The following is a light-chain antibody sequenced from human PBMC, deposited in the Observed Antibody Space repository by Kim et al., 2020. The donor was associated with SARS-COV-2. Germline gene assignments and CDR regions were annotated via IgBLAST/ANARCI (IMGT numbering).Light chain of an antibody. Sequence: SASIGDRVTISCRASQDISTWLGWYQQKPGEAPRLLIYAASTLQSGVPSRFSGSGSGTDFTLTISSLQTEDFATYYCQQADSFPRTFGAGTKVDIK. CDR3: QQADSFPRT. CDR1: QDISTW. CDR2: AAS. V-gene: IGKV1-12*01. J-gene: IGKJ3*01.